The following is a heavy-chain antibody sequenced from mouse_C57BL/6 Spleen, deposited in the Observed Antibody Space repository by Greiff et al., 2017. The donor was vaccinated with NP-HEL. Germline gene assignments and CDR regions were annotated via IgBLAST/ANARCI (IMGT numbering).Heavy chain of an antibody. Sequence: QVQLQQPGAELVMPGASVKLSCKASGYTFTSYWMHWVKQRPGQGLEWIGMIHPNSGSTNYNEKFKSKATLTVDKSSSTAYMQLSSLTSEDSAVYYCARSGYIYAMDYWGQGTSVTVSS. V-gene: IGHV1-64*01. J-gene: IGHJ4*01. CDR2: IHPNSGST. D-gene: IGHD2-2*01. CDR1: GYTFTSYW. CDR3: ARSGYIYAMDY.